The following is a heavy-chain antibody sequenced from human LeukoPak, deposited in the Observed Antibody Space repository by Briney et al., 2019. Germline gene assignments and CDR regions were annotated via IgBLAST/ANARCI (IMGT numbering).Heavy chain of an antibody. D-gene: IGHD6-19*01. Sequence: SETLSLTCTVSGGSISSSSYYWGWIRQPPGKGLEWIGSIYYSGSTYYNPSLKSRVTISVDTSKNQFSLKLSSVTAADTAVYYCARPGEEWLVLDYWGQGTLVTVSS. J-gene: IGHJ4*02. CDR1: GGSISSSSYY. V-gene: IGHV4-39*01. CDR2: IYYSGST. CDR3: ARPGEEWLVLDY.